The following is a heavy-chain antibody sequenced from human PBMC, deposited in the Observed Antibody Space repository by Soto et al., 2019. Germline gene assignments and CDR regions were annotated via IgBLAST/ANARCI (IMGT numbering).Heavy chain of an antibody. V-gene: IGHV3-74*01. J-gene: IGHJ4*02. CDR1: GVTFTNYW. CDR2: INSDGSSA. D-gene: IGHD3-16*01. CDR3: ARGGRGGFDY. Sequence: GGSLILSCAASGVTFTNYWMHWVRQAPGKGLVWVSRINSDGSSANYADSVQGRFTISRDNAKNTLYLQTNSPRVEDTAVYYCARGGRGGFDYWGQGALVTVSS.